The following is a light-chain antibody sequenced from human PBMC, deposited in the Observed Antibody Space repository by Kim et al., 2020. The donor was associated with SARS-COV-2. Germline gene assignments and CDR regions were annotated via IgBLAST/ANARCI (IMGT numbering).Light chain of an antibody. Sequence: ASVGDTIPVHWRASQAIGDNLGLFQQKPGEAPKSVIYGAFNLQTGVPSKFSGRGSGTDFTLAITSLQPEDFGTYYCQQYNAYPLTFGGGTKVDIK. V-gene: IGKV1-16*02. CDR3: QQYNAYPLT. J-gene: IGKJ4*01. CDR1: QAIGDN. CDR2: GAF.